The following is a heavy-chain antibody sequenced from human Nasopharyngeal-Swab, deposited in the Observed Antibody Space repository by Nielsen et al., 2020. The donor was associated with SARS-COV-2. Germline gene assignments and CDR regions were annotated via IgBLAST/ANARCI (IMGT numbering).Heavy chain of an antibody. Sequence: WIRQPPGKGLEWIGSIYYSGSTYYNPSLKSRVTISVDTSKNQFSLKLSSVTAADTAVYYCASPLWFGELLPASYYYYGMDVWGQGITVTVSS. CDR3: ASPLWFGELLPASYYYYGMDV. J-gene: IGHJ6*02. D-gene: IGHD3-10*01. V-gene: IGHV4-39*01. CDR2: IYYSGST.